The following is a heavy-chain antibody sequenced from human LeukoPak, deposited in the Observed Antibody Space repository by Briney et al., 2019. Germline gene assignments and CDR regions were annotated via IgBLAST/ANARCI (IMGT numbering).Heavy chain of an antibody. CDR1: GFTFSNYA. J-gene: IGHJ6*02. D-gene: IGHD3-10*01. Sequence: GGTLRLSCAASGFTFSNYAMTWVRQPRGKGLEWVSTISGGGGDTYYADSVKGRFTISRDYSKRTLYLQMNSLRAEATAIHYSAKVPSSDYGSGKPPFMDVWGQGTTVAVSS. CDR3: AKVPSSDYGSGKPPFMDV. V-gene: IGHV3-23*01. CDR2: ISGGGGDT.